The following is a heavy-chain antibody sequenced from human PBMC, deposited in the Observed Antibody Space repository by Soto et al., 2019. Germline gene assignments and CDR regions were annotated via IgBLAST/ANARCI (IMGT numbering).Heavy chain of an antibody. CDR3: ARDRDLHQLDLGALDI. Sequence: QVQLVESGGGVVQAGRSLRLSCAAEGFTFSYYPMHWVRQAPGKGLEWVTVMSYDATTKYYADSVKGRFTISRDNSNSTLYLQMNRLRPDDTAVYYCARDRDLHQLDLGALDIWGQGTMVTVSS. D-gene: IGHD3-10*01. CDR2: MSYDATTK. CDR1: GFTFSYYP. J-gene: IGHJ3*02. V-gene: IGHV3-30-3*01.